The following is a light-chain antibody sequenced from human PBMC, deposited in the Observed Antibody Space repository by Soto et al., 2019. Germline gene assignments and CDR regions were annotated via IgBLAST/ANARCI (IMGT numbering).Light chain of an antibody. V-gene: IGKV3-15*01. CDR1: QTIDNT. Sequence: EIEMTQSPGTLSLSPGERATLSCRASQTIDNTLAWYQRKPGQAPRLLIYDASTRATGVPARFSCSGSGKDFTLTIRSLQSEDFAVYYCQHYNYWPYTFGQGTTVDIK. CDR2: DAS. CDR3: QHYNYWPYT. J-gene: IGKJ2*01.